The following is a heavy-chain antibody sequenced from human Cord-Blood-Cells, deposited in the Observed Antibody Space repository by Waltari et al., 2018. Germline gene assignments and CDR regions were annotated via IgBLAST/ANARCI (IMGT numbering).Heavy chain of an antibody. J-gene: IGHJ4*02. D-gene: IGHD6-13*01. CDR2: KKSMSGNS. V-gene: IGHV1-8*03. CDR1: GYTFTSYD. Sequence: QVQLVQSGAEVKKPGASVKVSCKASGYTFTSYDINWVRQAPGQGLECMGWKKSMSGNSGYEQKVRRRVPITKITYISTAYMEMSSLRSEDTAVYYCARGGSGSPTDYWGQGTLVTVSS. CDR3: ARGGSGSPTDY.